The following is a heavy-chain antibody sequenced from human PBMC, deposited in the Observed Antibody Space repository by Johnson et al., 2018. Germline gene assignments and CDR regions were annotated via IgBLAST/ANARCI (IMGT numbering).Heavy chain of an antibody. V-gene: IGHV3-21*01. CDR1: GFTFSSYS. CDR2: LSRSNSYG. Sequence: VQLQESGGGFVQPGGSLRLSCVASGFTFSSYSMTWVRQAPGKGLEWVSSLSRSNSYGYYADSVKGRFTISRDNAKNSLDLQMNSLRVEDTAVYYCVRDLSTTTGGYFQHWGQGTLVTVSS. CDR3: VRDLSTTTGGYFQH. D-gene: IGHD1-14*01. J-gene: IGHJ1*01.